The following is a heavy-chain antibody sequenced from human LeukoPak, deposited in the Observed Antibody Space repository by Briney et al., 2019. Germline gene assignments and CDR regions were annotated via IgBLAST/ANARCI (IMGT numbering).Heavy chain of an antibody. CDR3: ARGIVVVPAAIGGFDY. V-gene: IGHV1-2*02. J-gene: IGHJ4*02. CDR2: INPNSGGT. D-gene: IGHD2-2*01. Sequence: GASVKVSCKASGYTFTGYYMHWVRQAPGQGLEWIGWINPNSGGTNYAQKFQGRVTMTRDTSISTAFMELSRLGSDDTAVYYCARGIVVVPAAIGGFDYWGQGTLVTVSS. CDR1: GYTFTGYY.